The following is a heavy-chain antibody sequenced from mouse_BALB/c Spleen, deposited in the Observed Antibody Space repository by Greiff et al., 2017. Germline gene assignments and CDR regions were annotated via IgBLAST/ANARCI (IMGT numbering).Heavy chain of an antibody. CDR2: IWSGGST. Sequence: VQLQQSGPGLVQPSQSLSITCTVSGFSLTSYGVHWVRQSPGKGLEWLGVIWSGGSTDYNAAFISRLSISKDNSKSQVFFKMNSLQANDTAIYYCARAYYRSLAWFAYWGQGTLVTVSA. CDR1: GFSLTSYG. CDR3: ARAYYRSLAWFAY. J-gene: IGHJ3*01. V-gene: IGHV2-2*02. D-gene: IGHD2-14*01.